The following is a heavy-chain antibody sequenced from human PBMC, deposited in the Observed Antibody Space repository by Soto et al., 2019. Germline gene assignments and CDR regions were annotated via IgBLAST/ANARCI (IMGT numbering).Heavy chain of an antibody. CDR1: GFTLSTSGVG. J-gene: IGHJ4*02. CDR2: IYWDDDK. V-gene: IGHV2-5*02. CDR3: AHVYGGYDNFDY. D-gene: IGHD5-12*01. Sequence: QITLKESGPTLVKPTQTLTLTCTFSGFTLSTSGVGMGRIRQPPGKALEWLALIYWDDDKRYSPSLKSRLNITKDTSKNQVVLTMTNMDPVDTATYYCAHVYGGYDNFDYWGQGNLVSVSS.